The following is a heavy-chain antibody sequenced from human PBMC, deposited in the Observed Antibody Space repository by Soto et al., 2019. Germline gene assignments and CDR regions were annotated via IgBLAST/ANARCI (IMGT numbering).Heavy chain of an antibody. D-gene: IGHD3-9*01. J-gene: IGHJ6*03. CDR2: MNPNSGNT. CDR3: ARGVLRYFDWLLSSYYYYYYMDV. CDR1: GYTFTSYD. V-gene: IGHV1-8*01. Sequence: GASVKVSCKASGYTFTSYDINWVRQATGQGLEWMGWMNPNSGNTGYAQKFQGRVTMTRNTSISTAYMELSSLRSEDTAVYYCARGVLRYFDWLLSSYYYYYYMDVWGKGTTVTVSS.